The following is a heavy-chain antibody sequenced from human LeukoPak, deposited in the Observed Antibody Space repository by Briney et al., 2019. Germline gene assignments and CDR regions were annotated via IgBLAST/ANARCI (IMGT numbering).Heavy chain of an antibody. CDR3: ARTLSQWLAEYYFDY. V-gene: IGHV3-21*01. J-gene: IGHJ4*02. Sequence: GGSLRLSCAASGFTFSSYSMNWFRQAPGKGREWVSSISSSSSYIYYADSVKGRFTISRDNAKNSLYLQMNSLRAEDTAVYYCARTLSQWLAEYYFDYWGQGTLVTVSS. CDR1: GFTFSSYS. CDR2: ISSSSSYI. D-gene: IGHD6-19*01.